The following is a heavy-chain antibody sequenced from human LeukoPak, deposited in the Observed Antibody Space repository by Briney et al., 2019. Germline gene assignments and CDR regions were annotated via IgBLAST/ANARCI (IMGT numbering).Heavy chain of an antibody. D-gene: IGHD5-12*01. J-gene: IGHJ4*02. CDR1: GGSFNSGSYY. V-gene: IGHV4-61*02. CDR3: ARAMRVDRFFDY. CDR2: IYTSGST. Sequence: SETLSLTCTVSGGSFNSGSYYWSWIRQPAGNGLEWVGRIYTSGSTNYNPSLKNRVTISVDTSKNQFSLQLTSVTAADTAVYYCARAMRVDRFFDYWGQGILVTVSS.